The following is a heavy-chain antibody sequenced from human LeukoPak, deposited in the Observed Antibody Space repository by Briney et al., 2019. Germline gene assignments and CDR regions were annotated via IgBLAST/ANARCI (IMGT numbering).Heavy chain of an antibody. Sequence: AGGSLRLSCAASGFTFSSYAMSWVRQAPGKGLEWVSAISGSGGSTYYADSVKGRFTISRDNSKNTLYLQMNSLGAEDTAVYYCARDTRTGYSYGRDAFDIWGQGTMVTVSS. CDR3: ARDTRTGYSYGRDAFDI. CDR1: GFTFSSYA. J-gene: IGHJ3*02. D-gene: IGHD5-18*01. V-gene: IGHV3-23*01. CDR2: ISGSGGST.